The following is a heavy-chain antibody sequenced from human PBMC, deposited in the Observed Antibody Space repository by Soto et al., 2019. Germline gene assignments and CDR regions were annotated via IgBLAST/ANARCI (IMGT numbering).Heavy chain of an antibody. Sequence: SESLSLTCSMSDDSIGPDYWTWIRQTPRKELQWIGYVYTSGSTKYNSSLKSRVTISLDASNSQFSLTMSSVTAADTAVYYCAREVVGNTWPGIFDSWGRGTLVTVS. J-gene: IGHJ4*02. V-gene: IGHV4-4*08. CDR1: DDSIGPDY. CDR3: AREVVGNTWPGIFDS. CDR2: VYTSGST.